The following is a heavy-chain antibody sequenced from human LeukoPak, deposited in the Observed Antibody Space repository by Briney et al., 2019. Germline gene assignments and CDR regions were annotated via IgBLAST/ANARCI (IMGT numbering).Heavy chain of an antibody. D-gene: IGHD3-22*01. Sequence: GGSLRLSCAASGFTVSSNYMSWVRQAPGKGLEWVSVIYSGGSTYYADSVKGRFTISRDNSKNTLYLQMNSLRAEDTAVYYCAREGYYYDSSGYRRSIDYWGQGTLVTVSS. CDR3: AREGYYYDSSGYRRSIDY. CDR2: IYSGGST. CDR1: GFTVSSNY. J-gene: IGHJ4*02. V-gene: IGHV3-66*01.